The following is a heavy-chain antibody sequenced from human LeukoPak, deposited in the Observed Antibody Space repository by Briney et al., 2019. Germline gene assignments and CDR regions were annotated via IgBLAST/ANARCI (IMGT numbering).Heavy chain of an antibody. CDR2: IIPIFGTA. Sequence: GASVKVSCKASGGTFSSYAISWVRQAPGQGLEWMGGIIPIFGTANYAQKFQGRVTITADESTSTAYMELSSLRSEDTAVYYCARGYCSSTSCYYINHWGQGTLVTVSS. CDR1: GGTFSSYA. CDR3: ARGYCSSTSCYYINH. J-gene: IGHJ4*02. D-gene: IGHD2-2*01. V-gene: IGHV1-69*13.